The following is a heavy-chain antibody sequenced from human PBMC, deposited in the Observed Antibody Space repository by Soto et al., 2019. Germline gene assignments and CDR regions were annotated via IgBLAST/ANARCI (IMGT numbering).Heavy chain of an antibody. CDR1: GFTVSSNY. CDR3: ARDHGLVVVPAAMHYYYGMDV. J-gene: IGHJ6*02. CDR2: IYSGGST. V-gene: IGHV3-53*04. Sequence: EVQLVESGGGLVQPGGSLRLSCAASGFTVSSNYMSWVRQAPGKGLEWVSVIYSGGSTYYADSVKGRFTISRHNSKNTLYLQMNSLRAEDTAVYYCARDHGLVVVPAAMHYYYGMDVWGQGTTVTVSS. D-gene: IGHD2-2*01.